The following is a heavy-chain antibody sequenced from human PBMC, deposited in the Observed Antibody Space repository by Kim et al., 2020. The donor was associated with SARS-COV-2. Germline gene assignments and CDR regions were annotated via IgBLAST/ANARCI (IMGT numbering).Heavy chain of an antibody. J-gene: IGHJ2*01. Sequence: GGSLRLSCAASGFTFSSYSMNWVRQAPGKGLELVSYISSSSSTIYYADSVKGRFTISRDNAKNSLYLQMNSLRDEDTAVYYCARGPLVPATGRYFDLWGRGTLVTVSS. CDR3: ARGPLVPATGRYFDL. V-gene: IGHV3-48*02. CDR1: GFTFSSYS. CDR2: ISSSSSTI. D-gene: IGHD2-2*01.